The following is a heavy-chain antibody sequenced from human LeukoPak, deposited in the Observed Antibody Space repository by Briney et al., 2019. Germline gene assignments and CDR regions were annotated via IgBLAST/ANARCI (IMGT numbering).Heavy chain of an antibody. CDR1: GFTFSSYW. V-gene: IGHV3-7*01. Sequence: PGGSLRLSCAASGFTFSSYWMSWVRQAPGKGLEWVANIKQDGSEKYYVDSVKGRFTISRDNAKNSLYLQMNSLRAEDTAVYYCARGSTIFGVTYYFDYWGQGTLVTVSS. CDR3: ARGSTIFGVTYYFDY. CDR2: IKQDGSEK. D-gene: IGHD3-3*01. J-gene: IGHJ4*02.